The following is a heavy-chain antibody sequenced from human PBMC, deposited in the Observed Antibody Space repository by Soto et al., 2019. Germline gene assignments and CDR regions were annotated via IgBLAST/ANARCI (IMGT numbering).Heavy chain of an antibody. CDR1: GGSFSGYY. CDR3: ASRARGFGELFYHYYGMDV. V-gene: IGHV4-34*01. Sequence: SETLSLTCAVYGGSFSGYYWSWIRQPPGKGLEWIGEINHSGSTNYNPSLKSRVTISVDTSKNQFSLKLSSVTAADTAVYYCASRARGFGELFYHYYGMDVWGQGTTVTVSS. D-gene: IGHD3-10*01. CDR2: INHSGST. J-gene: IGHJ6*02.